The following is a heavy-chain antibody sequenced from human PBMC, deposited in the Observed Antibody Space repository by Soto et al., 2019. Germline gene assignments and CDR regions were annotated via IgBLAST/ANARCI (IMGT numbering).Heavy chain of an antibody. V-gene: IGHV1-69*02. CDR2: IIPILGIA. J-gene: IGHJ5*02. Sequence: QVQLVQSGAEVKKPGSSVKVSCKASGGTFSSYTISWVRQAPGQGLEWMGRIIPILGIANYAQKFQGRVTITADKSTSTAYMELSSLRSEDTAVYYCARGLRRYSGSYAGNWFDPWGQGTLVTVSS. CDR1: GGTFSSYT. D-gene: IGHD1-26*01. CDR3: ARGLRRYSGSYAGNWFDP.